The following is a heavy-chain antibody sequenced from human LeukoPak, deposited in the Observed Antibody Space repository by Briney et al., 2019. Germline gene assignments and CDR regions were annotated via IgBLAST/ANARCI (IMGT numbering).Heavy chain of an antibody. Sequence: PSETLSLTCTASGGSISNGDHYWSWIRQHPGKGLEWIGHIYYSGSTYYNPSLKSRGIISVETSKNQFSLKLSSVTAADTAVYYCASTSYDSSGYYYVASPHFDYWGQGTLVTVSS. CDR1: GGSISNGDHY. V-gene: IGHV4-31*03. CDR2: IYYSGST. J-gene: IGHJ4*02. D-gene: IGHD3-22*01. CDR3: ASTSYDSSGYYYVASPHFDY.